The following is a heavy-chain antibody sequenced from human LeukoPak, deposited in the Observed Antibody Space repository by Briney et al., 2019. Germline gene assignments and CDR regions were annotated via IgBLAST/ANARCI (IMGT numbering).Heavy chain of an antibody. D-gene: IGHD3-10*01. CDR1: GGSISSYY. J-gene: IGHJ6*03. Sequence: PSETLSLTCTVSGGSISSYYWSWIRQPAGKGLEWIGRIYTSGSTNYNPSLKSRVTMSVDTSKNQFSLKLSPVTAADTAVYYCAGVGSYFENYYYYYMDVWGKGTTITVSS. CDR3: AGVGSYFENYYYYYMDV. CDR2: IYTSGST. V-gene: IGHV4-4*07.